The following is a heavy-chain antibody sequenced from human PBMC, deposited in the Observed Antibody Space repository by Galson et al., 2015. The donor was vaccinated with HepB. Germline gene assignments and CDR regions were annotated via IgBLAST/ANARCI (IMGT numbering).Heavy chain of an antibody. CDR1: GYTFTSYD. CDR3: ARVSGGSSGWYSYYYYYGMDV. J-gene: IGHJ6*02. Sequence: SVKVSCKASGYTFTSYDINWVRQATGQGLEWMGWMNPNSGNTGYAQKFQGRVTMTRNTSISTAYMELSSLRSEDTAVYYCARVSGGSSGWYSYYYYYGMDVWGQGTTVTVSS. V-gene: IGHV1-8*01. CDR2: MNPNSGNT. D-gene: IGHD6-19*01.